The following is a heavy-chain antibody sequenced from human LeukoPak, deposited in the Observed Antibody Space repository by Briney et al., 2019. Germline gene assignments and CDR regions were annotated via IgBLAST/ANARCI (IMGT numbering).Heavy chain of an antibody. V-gene: IGHV5-51*01. D-gene: IGHD3-22*01. CDR2: IYPGDSDT. CDR1: GYSFTSYW. Sequence: GESLKISCKGSGYSFTSYWIGWVRQMPGKGLEWMGIIYPGDSDTRYSPSFQGQVTIPADKSISTAYLQWSSLKASDTAMYYCARLDGSDSSGYWNAFDIWGQGTMVTVSS. J-gene: IGHJ3*02. CDR3: ARLDGSDSSGYWNAFDI.